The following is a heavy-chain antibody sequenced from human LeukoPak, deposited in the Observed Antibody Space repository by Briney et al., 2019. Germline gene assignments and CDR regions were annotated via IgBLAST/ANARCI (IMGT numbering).Heavy chain of an antibody. CDR2: ISAYNGNT. V-gene: IGHV1-18*01. J-gene: IGHJ5*02. CDR1: GYTFTSYG. D-gene: IGHD3-22*01. Sequence: ASVKVSCKASGYTFTSYGISWVRQAPGQGLEWMGWISAYNGNTNYAQKLQGRVTMTTDTSTSTAYMELRSLRSDDTAVYYCARDRSDYHDSSGYENWFDPWGQGTLVTVSS. CDR3: ARDRSDYHDSSGYENWFDP.